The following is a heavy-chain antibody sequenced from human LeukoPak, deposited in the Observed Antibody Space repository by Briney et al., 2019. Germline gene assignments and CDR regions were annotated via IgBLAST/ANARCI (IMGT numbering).Heavy chain of an antibody. V-gene: IGHV3-21*01. D-gene: IGHD5-24*01. CDR1: GFTFSSYS. J-gene: IGHJ4*02. Sequence: GGSLRLSCAVSGFTFSSYSMNWVRQAPGKGLEWVASISSSSSYIYYADSVKGRFTISRDNAKNSLYLQMNSLRAEDTAVYYCARVGDGYNSDYWGQGTLVTVSS. CDR2: ISSSSSYI. CDR3: ARVGDGYNSDY.